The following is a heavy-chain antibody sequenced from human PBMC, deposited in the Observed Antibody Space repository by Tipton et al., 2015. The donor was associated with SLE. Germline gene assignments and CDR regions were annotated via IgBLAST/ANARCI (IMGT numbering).Heavy chain of an antibody. Sequence: SLRLSCAASGFTFSSYGMSWVRQAPGKGLEWVAGISWNSGIIVYANSVKGRFTISRDNTKNSLYLQMNSLRPEDTAFYYCYRPGFYDISGYSDYWGQGTLVTVSS. CDR2: ISWNSGII. CDR3: YRPGFYDISGYSDY. V-gene: IGHV3-9*01. CDR1: GFTFSSYG. J-gene: IGHJ4*02. D-gene: IGHD3-22*01.